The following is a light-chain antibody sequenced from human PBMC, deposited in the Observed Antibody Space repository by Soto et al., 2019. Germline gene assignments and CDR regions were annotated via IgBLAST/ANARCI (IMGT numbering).Light chain of an antibody. CDR1: SSDVGAYNY. CDR3: GSFAGPVWV. V-gene: IGLV2-8*01. J-gene: IGLJ3*02. CDR2: EVT. Sequence: QSALTQPPSASGSPGQSVTISCTGTSSDVGAYNYVSWYQHHPGKAPKLMVYEVTKRPSGVPDRFSGSKAGNTASLTVFGLQTEDEANYYCGSFAGPVWVFGGGTKLTVL.